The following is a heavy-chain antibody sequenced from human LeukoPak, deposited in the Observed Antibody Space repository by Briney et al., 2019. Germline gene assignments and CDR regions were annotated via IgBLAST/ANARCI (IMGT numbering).Heavy chain of an antibody. CDR2: IYYSGST. J-gene: IGHJ6*04. CDR1: GGSFSGYY. D-gene: IGHD2-15*01. CDR3: ARAGCSGGSCYSPSAYGMDV. Sequence: SETLSLTCAVYGGSFSGYYWSWIRQPPGKGLERIGYIYYSGSTNYNPSLKSRVTISVDTSKNQFSLKLSSVTAADTAVYYCARAGCSGGSCYSPSAYGMDVWGKGTTVTVSS. V-gene: IGHV4-59*01.